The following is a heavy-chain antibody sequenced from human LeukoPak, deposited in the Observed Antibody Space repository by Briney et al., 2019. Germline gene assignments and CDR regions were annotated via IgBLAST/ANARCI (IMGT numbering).Heavy chain of an antibody. CDR3: ARHWYCSSTSCYSFDI. D-gene: IGHD2-2*02. J-gene: IGHJ3*02. CDR1: GGSIGSSSYY. V-gene: IGHV4-39*01. Sequence: SETLSLTCTVSGGSIGSSSYYWGWIRQPPGKGLEWIGSIYYSGSTYYNPSLKSRVTISVDTSKNQFSLKLSSVTAADTAVYYCARHWYCSSTSCYSFDIWGQGTMVTVSS. CDR2: IYYSGST.